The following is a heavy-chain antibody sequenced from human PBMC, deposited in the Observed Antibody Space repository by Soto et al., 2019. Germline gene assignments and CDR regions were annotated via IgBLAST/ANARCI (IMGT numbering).Heavy chain of an antibody. CDR2: IYYSGST. V-gene: IGHV4-39*01. J-gene: IGHJ4*02. Sequence: ASETLSLTCSVSSGSVSSRSYYWGWIRQPPGKGLEWIGSIYYSGSTYYNPSLKSRVTISVDTSENQFSLKLTSVTAADTAVYFCARYDYSDLFFDYWGQGTLVTVSS. D-gene: IGHD4-17*01. CDR1: SGSVSSRSYY. CDR3: ARYDYSDLFFDY.